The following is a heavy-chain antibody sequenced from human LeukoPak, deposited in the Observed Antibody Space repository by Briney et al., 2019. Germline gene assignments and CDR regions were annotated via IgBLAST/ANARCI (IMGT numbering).Heavy chain of an antibody. J-gene: IGHJ4*02. V-gene: IGHV2-5*02. CDR2: IYWDDDK. CDR3: AHKGYCSSTSCLYYFDY. CDR1: GFSLSTSGVG. Sequence: ESGPTLVKPTQTLTLTCTFSGFSLSTSGVGVGWIRQPPGKALEWLALIYWDDDKRYSPSLKSRLTITKDTSKNQVVLTMTNMDPVDTATYYCAHKGYCSSTSCLYYFDYWGQGTLVTVSS. D-gene: IGHD2-2*01.